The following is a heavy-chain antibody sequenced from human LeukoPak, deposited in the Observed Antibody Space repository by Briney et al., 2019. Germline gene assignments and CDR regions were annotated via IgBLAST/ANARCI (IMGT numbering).Heavy chain of an antibody. Sequence: HGESLKISCKGPGYSFTSYWIGWVRQMPGKGLEWMGIIYPGDSDTRYSPSFQGQVSISADKSISTAYLQWSSLKASDTAMYHCARVKSITIFGVGNFDYWGQGTLVTVSS. J-gene: IGHJ4*02. CDR2: IYPGDSDT. CDR1: GYSFTSYW. V-gene: IGHV5-51*01. CDR3: ARVKSITIFGVGNFDY. D-gene: IGHD3-3*01.